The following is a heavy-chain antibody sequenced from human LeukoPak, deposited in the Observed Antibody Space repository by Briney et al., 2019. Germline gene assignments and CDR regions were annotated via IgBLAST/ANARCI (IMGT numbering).Heavy chain of an antibody. CDR2: ISGSGGST. Sequence: GGSLRLSCAASGLSFSSYAMSWVRQAPGKGLEWVSSISGSGGSTYYADSVKGPFTISRDNSQNTLYLQMNSRRAEDTAVYYCAKGRSGGGDYYFGMDVWGPGTTVTVSS. J-gene: IGHJ6*02. V-gene: IGHV3-23*01. CDR1: GLSFSSYA. D-gene: IGHD6-19*01. CDR3: AKGRSGGGDYYFGMDV.